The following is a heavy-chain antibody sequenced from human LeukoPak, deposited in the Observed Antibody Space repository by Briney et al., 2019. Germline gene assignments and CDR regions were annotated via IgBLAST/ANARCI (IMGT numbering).Heavy chain of an antibody. Sequence: ASVKVSCKASGYTFTSYDINWVRQATGQGLEWMGWISAYNGNTNYAQKLQGRVTMTTDTSTSTAYMELRSLRSDDTAVYYCARVLYYDSSGYQDYYYGMDVWGQGTTVTVSS. D-gene: IGHD3-22*01. J-gene: IGHJ6*02. CDR2: ISAYNGNT. V-gene: IGHV1-18*01. CDR3: ARVLYYDSSGYQDYYYGMDV. CDR1: GYTFTSYD.